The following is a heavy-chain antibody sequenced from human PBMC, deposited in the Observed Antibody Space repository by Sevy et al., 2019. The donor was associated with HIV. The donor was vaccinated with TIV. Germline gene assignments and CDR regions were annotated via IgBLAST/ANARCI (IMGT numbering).Heavy chain of an antibody. J-gene: IGHJ4*02. CDR3: AKVGTMVQGAAPFDY. Sequence: GGSLRLSCAASGFTFSSYAMSWVRQAPGKGLEWVSGSSDSGDSTYYADSVKGRFTISRDNSKNTLYLQMNSLRAEDTAVYYCAKVGTMVQGAAPFDYWGQGTLVTVSS. V-gene: IGHV3-23*01. CDR1: GFTFSSYA. CDR2: SSDSGDST. D-gene: IGHD3-10*01.